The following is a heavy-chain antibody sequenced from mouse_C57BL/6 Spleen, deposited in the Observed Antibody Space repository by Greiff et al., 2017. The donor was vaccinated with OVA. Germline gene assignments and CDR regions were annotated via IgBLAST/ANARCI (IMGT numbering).Heavy chain of an antibody. CDR3: AKRGITTGYYYAMDY. D-gene: IGHD2-4*01. J-gene: IGHJ4*01. Sequence: VQRVESGPGLVQPSQSLSITCTVSGFSLTSYGVHWVRQSPGKGLEWLGVIWSGGSTDYNAAFISRLSISKDNSKSQVFLKMNSLQTDDTAMYYCAKRGITTGYYYAMDYWGQGTSVTVSS. CDR2: IWSGGST. CDR1: GFSLTSYG. V-gene: IGHV2-4-1*01.